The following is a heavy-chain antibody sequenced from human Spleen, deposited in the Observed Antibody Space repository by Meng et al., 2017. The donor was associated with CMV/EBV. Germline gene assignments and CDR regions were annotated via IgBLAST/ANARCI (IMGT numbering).Heavy chain of an antibody. Sequence: GESLKISCAASGFTFTSYSINWVRQAPGKGLEWVSYISESGLTTYYADSVRGRFTISRENAKNEIYLRMNSLRAEDTAVYYCAKGSSGGWPYYFDYWGQETLVTVSS. V-gene: IGHV3-48*04. CDR3: AKGSSGGWPYYFDY. D-gene: IGHD2-15*01. J-gene: IGHJ4*02. CDR1: GFTFTSYS. CDR2: ISESGLTT.